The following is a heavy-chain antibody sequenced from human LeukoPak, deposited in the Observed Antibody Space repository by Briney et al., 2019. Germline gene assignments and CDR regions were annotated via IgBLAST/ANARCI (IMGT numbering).Heavy chain of an antibody. CDR3: ARVVEYSSSSDWFDP. V-gene: IGHV1-69*13. CDR2: IIPIFGTA. D-gene: IGHD6-6*01. CDR1: GGTLSSYA. Sequence: SVKVSCKASGGTLSSYAISWVRQAPGQGLEWMGGIIPIFGTANYAQKFQGRVTITADESTSTAYMELSSLRSEDTAVYYCARVVEYSSSSDWFDPWGQGTLVTVSS. J-gene: IGHJ5*02.